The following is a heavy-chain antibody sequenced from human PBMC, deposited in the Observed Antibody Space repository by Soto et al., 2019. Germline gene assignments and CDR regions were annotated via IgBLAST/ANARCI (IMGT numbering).Heavy chain of an antibody. Sequence: SETLSLTCTVSGGSISSYYWSWIRQPPGKGLEWIGYIYYSGSSNYNPSLKSRVTISVDTSKNQFSLKLSSVTAADTAVYYCARSQDYYDSSGYYYVWSRDAFDIWGQGTMVTVSS. J-gene: IGHJ3*02. D-gene: IGHD3-22*01. CDR1: GGSISSYY. V-gene: IGHV4-59*01. CDR2: IYYSGSS. CDR3: ARSQDYYDSSGYYYVWSRDAFDI.